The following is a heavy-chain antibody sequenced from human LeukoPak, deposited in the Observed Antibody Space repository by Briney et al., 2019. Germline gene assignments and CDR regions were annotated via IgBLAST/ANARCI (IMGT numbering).Heavy chain of an antibody. D-gene: IGHD3-10*01. CDR1: GFTFSSYG. CDR3: ARDPGVRGVLYAFDI. Sequence: PGGSLRLSCAASGFTFSSYGMHWVRQAPGKGLEWVAVIWYDGSNKYYADSVKGRFTISRDNSKNTLYLQMNSLRAEDTAVYYCARDPGVRGVLYAFDIWGQGTMVTVSS. V-gene: IGHV3-33*01. J-gene: IGHJ3*02. CDR2: IWYDGSNK.